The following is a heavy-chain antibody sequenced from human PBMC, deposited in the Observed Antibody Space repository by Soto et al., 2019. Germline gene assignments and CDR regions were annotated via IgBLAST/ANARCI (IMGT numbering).Heavy chain of an antibody. CDR2: IYYSGST. D-gene: IGHD2-15*01. CDR1: GGSISSGGYY. V-gene: IGHV4-31*03. J-gene: IGHJ6*02. Sequence: SETLSLTCTVSGGSISSGGYYWSRIRQHPGKGLEWIGYIYYSGSTYYNPSLKSRVTISVDTSKNQFSLKLSSVTAADTAVYYCARDSVDGYCSGGSCYQPYYYYGMDVWGPGSTVTVSS. CDR3: ARDSVDGYCSGGSCYQPYYYYGMDV.